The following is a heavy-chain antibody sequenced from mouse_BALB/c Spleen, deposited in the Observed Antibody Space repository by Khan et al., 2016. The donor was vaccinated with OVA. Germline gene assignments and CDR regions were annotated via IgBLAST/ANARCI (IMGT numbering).Heavy chain of an antibody. CDR2: ISSGGDYT. CDR3: ASHLTGSFAY. V-gene: IGHV5-6*01. D-gene: IGHD4-1*01. Sequence: EVQVVESGGDLVRPGGSLKLSCAASGFSFSSYSMSWVRQTPDKRLEWVATISSGGDYTYYPDSVKGRFTISRDKAKNTLYLHMSSLKSEDTAIYYCASHLTGSFAYWGQGTLVTVSA. CDR1: GFSFSSYS. J-gene: IGHJ3*01.